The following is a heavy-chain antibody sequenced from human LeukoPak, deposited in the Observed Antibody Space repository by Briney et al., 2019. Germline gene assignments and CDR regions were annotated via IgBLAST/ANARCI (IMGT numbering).Heavy chain of an antibody. D-gene: IGHD6-6*01. V-gene: IGHV3-30-3*01. J-gene: IGHJ4*02. Sequence: GGSLRLSCAASGFSLSGYGMHWVRQAPGKGLEWVAVVSYDGSKKYYADSVKGRFTISRDNSKNTQYLEMNSLKAEDTAVYYCARVRAAHYYDYWGQGTLVTVSS. CDR3: ARVRAAHYYDY. CDR2: VSYDGSKK. CDR1: GFSLSGYG.